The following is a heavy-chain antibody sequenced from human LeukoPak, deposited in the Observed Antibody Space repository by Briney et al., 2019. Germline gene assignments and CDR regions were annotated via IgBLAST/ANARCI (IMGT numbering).Heavy chain of an antibody. CDR1: GYTFTSYA. V-gene: IGHV1-3*01. CDR2: ISAGNGNT. J-gene: IGHJ4*02. Sequence: GASVTVSYKASGYTFTSYAIHWVRQAPGQRLEWMGWISAGNGNTKYSQNFQGRVTFISNTSATTAFMELSSLRSEDAAVYYCARDSGSGSNDYWGQGTLVTVSS. D-gene: IGHD1-26*01. CDR3: ARDSGSGSNDY.